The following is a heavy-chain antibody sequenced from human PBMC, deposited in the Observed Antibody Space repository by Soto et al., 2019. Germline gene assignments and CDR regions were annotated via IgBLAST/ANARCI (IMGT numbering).Heavy chain of an antibody. CDR3: ARGDYYYDSRGYTVPLDY. Sequence: PSETLSLTCAVYGGSFSGYYWSWIRQPPGKGLEWIGEINHSGSTNYNPSLKSRVTISVDTSKNQFSLKLSSVTAADTAVYYCARGDYYYDSRGYTVPLDYWGQGTLVTVSS. V-gene: IGHV4-34*01. J-gene: IGHJ4*02. CDR2: INHSGST. D-gene: IGHD3-22*01. CDR1: GGSFSGYY.